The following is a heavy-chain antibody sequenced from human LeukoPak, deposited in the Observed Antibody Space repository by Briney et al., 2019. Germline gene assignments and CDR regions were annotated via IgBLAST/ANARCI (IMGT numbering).Heavy chain of an antibody. CDR2: INSDGSEG. CDR1: GFTFSGFW. D-gene: IGHD6-6*01. J-gene: IGHJ3*01. CDR3: ARSSYSSSSSV. V-gene: IGHV3-7*03. Sequence: GGSLRLSCAVSGFTFSGFWMSWSRQAPGKGLEWVASINSDGSEGYYADVVKGRFTISRDNAKNSLYLQINSLRAEDTSVYYCARSSYSSSSSVWGQGTMVTVSS.